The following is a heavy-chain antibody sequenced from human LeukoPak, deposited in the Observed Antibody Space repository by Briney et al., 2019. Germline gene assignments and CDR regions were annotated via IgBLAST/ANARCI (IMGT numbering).Heavy chain of an antibody. Sequence: PSGTLSLTCTVSGYSISSSYYWGWIRQPPGKGLEWIGSIFYSGNTYDNPSLKSRVTISVDTSKNQFSLKLNSVTAADTAVYYCARHRSKWLQSSFDYWGQGTLVTVSS. CDR1: GYSISSSYY. V-gene: IGHV4-39*01. CDR3: ARHRSKWLQSSFDY. CDR2: IFYSGNT. D-gene: IGHD5-24*01. J-gene: IGHJ4*02.